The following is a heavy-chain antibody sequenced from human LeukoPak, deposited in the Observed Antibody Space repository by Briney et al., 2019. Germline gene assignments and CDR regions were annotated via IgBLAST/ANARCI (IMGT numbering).Heavy chain of an antibody. Sequence: ASVKVSCKASGYTFTGYYMHWVRQAPGQGLEWMGRINPNSGGTNYAQKFQGRVTMTRDTSISTAYMELSRLRSDDTAVYYCAGERNYCSSTSCYLWRKFWFDPWGQGTLVTVSS. CDR2: INPNSGGT. D-gene: IGHD2-2*01. V-gene: IGHV1-2*06. CDR1: GYTFTGYY. CDR3: AGERNYCSSTSCYLWRKFWFDP. J-gene: IGHJ5*02.